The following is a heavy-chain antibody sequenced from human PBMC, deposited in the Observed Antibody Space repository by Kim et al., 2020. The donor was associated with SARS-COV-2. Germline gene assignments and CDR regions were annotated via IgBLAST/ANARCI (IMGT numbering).Heavy chain of an antibody. CDR2: IDPSDSDT. CDR3: ARQRNYYDSSGNHDTFDM. V-gene: IGHV5-51*01. D-gene: IGHD3-22*01. J-gene: IGHJ3*02. Sequence: GESLKISCESSGYSFTSYWIAWVRQMPGKGLEWMGIIDPSDSDTRYSPSFQGQVTISADKSISTAYLQWGSLKAPDTAMYYCARQRNYYDSSGNHDTFDMWGQGTMVTVSS. CDR1: GYSFTSYW.